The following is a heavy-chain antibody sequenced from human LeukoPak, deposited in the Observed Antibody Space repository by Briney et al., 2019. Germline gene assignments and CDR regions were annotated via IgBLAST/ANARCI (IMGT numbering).Heavy chain of an antibody. Sequence: GASVKVSCKASGYTFTGYYVHWVRQAPGQGLEWMGWINPNSGGTNYAQKFQGRVTMTRDTSISTAYMELSRLRSDDTAVYYCATYYYDSSGYYSFDYWGQGTLLTVSS. CDR2: INPNSGGT. J-gene: IGHJ4*02. D-gene: IGHD3-22*01. CDR3: ATYYYDSSGYYSFDY. V-gene: IGHV1-2*02. CDR1: GYTFTGYY.